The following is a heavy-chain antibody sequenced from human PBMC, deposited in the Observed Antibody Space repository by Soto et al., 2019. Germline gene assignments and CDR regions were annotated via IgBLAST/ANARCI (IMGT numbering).Heavy chain of an antibody. V-gene: IGHV1-8*01. CDR3: ARGLYCISSSCPRPYSYFGMDV. J-gene: IGHJ6*02. D-gene: IGHD2-2*01. Sequence: QVQLVQSGAAVKKPGASVKVSCKVSGYSFTTYDINWVRQAPGQGLERMGWMNTNSGNTDYAQRFQGRVTMTRDTFNHTAYMELSSLRSEDTAVYYCARGLYCISSSCPRPYSYFGMDVWGQGTTVTVSS. CDR2: MNTNSGNT. CDR1: GYSFTTYD.